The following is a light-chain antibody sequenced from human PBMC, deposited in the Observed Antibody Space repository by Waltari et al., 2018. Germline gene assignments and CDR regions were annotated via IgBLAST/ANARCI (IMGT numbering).Light chain of an antibody. Sequence: EIVLTQSPATLSLSPGDTATLSCRASQSVGTYLAWYQQRPGQAPRLLIYDASNRATGIPARFRGSGSGTDFTLTISSLEPEDFAVYYCQQRSNWTPHTFGQGARLEIK. J-gene: IGKJ2*01. V-gene: IGKV3-11*01. CDR1: QSVGTY. CDR3: QQRSNWTPHT. CDR2: DAS.